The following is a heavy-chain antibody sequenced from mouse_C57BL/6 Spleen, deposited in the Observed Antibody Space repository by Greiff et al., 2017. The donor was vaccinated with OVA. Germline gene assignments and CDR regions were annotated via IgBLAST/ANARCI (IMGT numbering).Heavy chain of an antibody. J-gene: IGHJ4*01. CDR1: GYTFTSYW. CDR3: AREGQGYAMDY. Sequence: VKLQQPGAELVKPGASVKLSCKASGYTFTSYWMHWVKQRPGQGLEWIGMIHPNSGSTNYNEKFKSKATLTVDKSSSTAYMQLSSLTSEDAAVYYCAREGQGYAMDYWGQGTSVTVSS. CDR2: IHPNSGST. V-gene: IGHV1-64*01. D-gene: IGHD6-1*01.